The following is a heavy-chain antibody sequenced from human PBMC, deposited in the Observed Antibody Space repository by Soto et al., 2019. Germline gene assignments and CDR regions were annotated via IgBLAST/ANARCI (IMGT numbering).Heavy chain of an antibody. J-gene: IGHJ5*02. D-gene: IGHD2-2*01. Sequence: GASVKVSCKASGGSFSSLVISWLRQAPGQGPEWMGGINPMLGAANFAQKFQDRVTITADESTTTAYMELSSLRSEDTAVYYCARGPAQFDPWGQGTLVTVSS. CDR2: INPMLGAA. CDR1: GGSFSSLV. V-gene: IGHV1-69*13. CDR3: ARGPAQFDP.